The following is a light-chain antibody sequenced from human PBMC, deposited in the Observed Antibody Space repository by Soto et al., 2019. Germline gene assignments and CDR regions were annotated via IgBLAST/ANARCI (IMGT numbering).Light chain of an antibody. CDR1: QSISSW. J-gene: IGKJ1*01. Sequence: DIQMTQSPSTLSASVGDRVTITCRASQSISSWLAWYQQIPGKAPKLLIYKASSLQSGVPSRFSGSGSETEFTLTITSLQPDDFATYYCHQYSRFPRTFGQGTKVENK. CDR2: KAS. V-gene: IGKV1-5*03. CDR3: HQYSRFPRT.